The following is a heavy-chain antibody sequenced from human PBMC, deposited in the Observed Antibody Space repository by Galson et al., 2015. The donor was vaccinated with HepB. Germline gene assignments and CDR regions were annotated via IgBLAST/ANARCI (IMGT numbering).Heavy chain of an antibody. Sequence: SLRLSCAASGFTFSSYGMHWVRQAPGKGLEWVAVISYDGSNKYYADSVKGRFTISRDNSKNTLYLQMNSLRAEDTAVYYCAKVGGYRYYYYGMDVWGQGTTVTVSS. CDR1: GFTFSSYG. J-gene: IGHJ6*02. V-gene: IGHV3-30*18. CDR3: AKVGGYRYYYYGMDV. CDR2: ISYDGSNK. D-gene: IGHD5-18*01.